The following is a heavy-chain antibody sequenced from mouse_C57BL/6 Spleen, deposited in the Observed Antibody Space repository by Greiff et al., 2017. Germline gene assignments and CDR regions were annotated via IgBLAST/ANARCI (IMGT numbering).Heavy chain of an antibody. V-gene: IGHV3-6*01. CDR2: ISYDGSN. J-gene: IGHJ2*01. Sequence: EVHLVESGPGLVKPSQSLSLTCSVTGYSITSGYYWNWIRQFPGNKLEWMGYISYDGSNNYNPSLKNRISITRDTSKNQFFLKLNSVTTEDTATYYCARDYDYDVFDYWGQGTTLTVSS. CDR1: GYSITSGYY. D-gene: IGHD2-4*01. CDR3: ARDYDYDVFDY.